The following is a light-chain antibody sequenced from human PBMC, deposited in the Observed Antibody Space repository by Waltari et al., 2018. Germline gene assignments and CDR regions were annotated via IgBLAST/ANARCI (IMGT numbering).Light chain of an antibody. CDR2: AAS. V-gene: IGKV1D-12*01. CDR3: QQANTFPYT. Sequence: DIQMTQSPSSVSASIGDRVTITCRASQGIASWLAWYQQKPGKAPKVVIYAASRLLSWVPSRVSGSFSGTNFTLMITNLQPEDFATYYCQQANTFPYTFGQGTKLEIK. J-gene: IGKJ2*01. CDR1: QGIASW.